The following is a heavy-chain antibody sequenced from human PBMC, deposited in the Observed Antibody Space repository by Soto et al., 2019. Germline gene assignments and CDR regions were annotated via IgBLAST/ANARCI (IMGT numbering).Heavy chain of an antibody. CDR3: AAGEASSRNLAPYYLDF. CDR1: GGSMRNYF. J-gene: IGHJ4*02. D-gene: IGHD6-13*01. V-gene: IGHV4-59*01. CDR2: IHYSGTT. Sequence: SETLSLTCTVSGGSMRNYFWTWIRQPPGKGLEWIGYIHYSGTTSFFPSYNPSLRSRVTISEDTSKNQFSLKLLSVTTADTAVYFCAAGEASSRNLAPYYLDFWGQGTLVTVYS.